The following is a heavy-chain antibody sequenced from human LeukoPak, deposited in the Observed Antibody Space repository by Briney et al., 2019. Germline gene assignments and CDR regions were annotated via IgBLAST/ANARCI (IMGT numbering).Heavy chain of an antibody. D-gene: IGHD3-3*01. J-gene: IGHJ6*02. CDR1: GGSFSGYY. Sequence: SETLSLTCAVYGGSFSGYYWSWIRQPPGKGLEWIGEINHSGSTNYNPSLKSRVTISADTSKNQFSLKLSSVTAADTAVYYCARGPNFWSGYYTGHYYYGMDVWGQGTTVTVSS. CDR2: INHSGST. V-gene: IGHV4-34*01. CDR3: ARGPNFWSGYYTGHYYYGMDV.